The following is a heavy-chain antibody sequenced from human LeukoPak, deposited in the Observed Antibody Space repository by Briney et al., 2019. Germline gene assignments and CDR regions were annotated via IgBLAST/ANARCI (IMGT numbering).Heavy chain of an antibody. CDR3: AKGILRYFDWFPGY. CDR2: ISGSGGST. D-gene: IGHD3-9*01. J-gene: IGHJ4*02. CDR1: GFTFSSYA. Sequence: GGSLRLSCAASGFTFSSYAMSWVRRAPGKGLEWVSAISGSGGSTYYADSVKGRFTISRDNSKNTLYLQMNSLRAEDTAVYYCAKGILRYFDWFPGYWGQGTLVIVSS. V-gene: IGHV3-23*01.